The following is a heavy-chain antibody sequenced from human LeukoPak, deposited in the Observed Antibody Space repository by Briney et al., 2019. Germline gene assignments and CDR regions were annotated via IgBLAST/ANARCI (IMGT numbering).Heavy chain of an antibody. J-gene: IGHJ4*02. CDR2: IWYDGGNK. V-gene: IGHV3-33*01. CDR1: GFTFNSYG. CDR3: ARGRRSTGDTSWYFDS. Sequence: GSLRLSCAASGFTFNSYGMHWVRQAPGKGLEWVAAIWYDGGNKYYADSVKGRFAISRDNSKKTLDLQMNSLRAEDTAEYYCARGRRSTGDTSWYFDSWGQGTLVTVSS. D-gene: IGHD1-26*01.